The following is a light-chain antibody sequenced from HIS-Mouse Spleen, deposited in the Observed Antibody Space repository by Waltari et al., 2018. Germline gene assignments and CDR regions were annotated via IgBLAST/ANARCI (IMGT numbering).Light chain of an antibody. CDR1: QDISNY. J-gene: IGKJ5*01. CDR2: DAS. V-gene: IGKV1-33*01. Sequence: DIQMTQSPSSLSASVGDRVTITCQASQDISNYLNWYQQKPGKVPKLLIYDASNLETGVPSRFSGSGSGTDFTFTISSLQPEDIATYYCQQYDNLPPVITFGQGTRLEIK. CDR3: QQYDNLPPVIT.